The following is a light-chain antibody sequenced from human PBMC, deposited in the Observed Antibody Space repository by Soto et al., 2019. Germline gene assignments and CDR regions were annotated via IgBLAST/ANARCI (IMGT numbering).Light chain of an antibody. CDR3: QQYYSYLT. J-gene: IGKJ3*01. CDR1: QSISSW. CDR2: KAS. V-gene: IGKV1-5*03. Sequence: DIQMTQSPSTLSASVGDRVTITCRASQSISSWLAWYQQKPGKAPKLLIQKASNLESGVPSRFSGSGSGTEFSLTISSVQADEFATYHCQQYYSYLTFGPGTKVEIK.